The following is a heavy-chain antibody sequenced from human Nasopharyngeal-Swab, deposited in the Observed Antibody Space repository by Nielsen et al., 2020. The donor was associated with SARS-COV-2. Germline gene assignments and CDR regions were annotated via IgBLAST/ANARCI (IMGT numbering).Heavy chain of an antibody. D-gene: IGHD2-15*01. V-gene: IGHV4-4*02. CDR2: IYHSWST. Sequence: SETLSLPCTVSGGSISRRNWWRWVRQPPGKGLEWIGEIYHSWSTNYNPSLKSRVTISVDKSKNQFSLKLSSVTAADTAVYYCARAIVVVVAATRPGDWFDPWGQGTLVTVSS. CDR1: GGSISRRNW. CDR3: ARAIVVVVAATRPGDWFDP. J-gene: IGHJ5*02.